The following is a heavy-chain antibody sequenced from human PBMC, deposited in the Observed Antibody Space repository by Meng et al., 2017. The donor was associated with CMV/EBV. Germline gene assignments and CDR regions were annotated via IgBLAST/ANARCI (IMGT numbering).Heavy chain of an antibody. CDR1: GFTFSSYW. V-gene: IGHV3-74*01. CDR3: AREPPSYYDFWSGYWGTNEGFDP. D-gene: IGHD3-3*01. J-gene: IGHJ5*02. CDR2: INSDGSST. Sequence: GGSLRLSCAASGFTFSSYWMHWVRQAPGKGLVWVSRINSDGSSTSYADSVKGRFTISRDNAKNTLYLQMNSLRAEDTAVYYCAREPPSYYDFWSGYWGTNEGFDPWGQGTLVTVSS.